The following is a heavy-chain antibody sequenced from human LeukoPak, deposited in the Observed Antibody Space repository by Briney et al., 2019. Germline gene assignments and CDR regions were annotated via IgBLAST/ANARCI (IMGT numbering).Heavy chain of an antibody. CDR3: ARDLEGYHYGSGNYPQ. D-gene: IGHD3-10*01. CDR1: GYTFTGYY. V-gene: IGHV1-2*02. Sequence: ASVKVSCKASGYTFTGYYIHWVRQAPGQGLEWMGLINPNSGATNYAQKFQGRITMTRDTSISTAYMELSSLTSDDTAVYYCARDLEGYHYGSGNYPQWSQGTLVTVSS. J-gene: IGHJ4*02. CDR2: INPNSGAT.